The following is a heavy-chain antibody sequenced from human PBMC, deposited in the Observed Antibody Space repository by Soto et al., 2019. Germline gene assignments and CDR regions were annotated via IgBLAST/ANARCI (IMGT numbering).Heavy chain of an antibody. D-gene: IGHD3-22*01. V-gene: IGHV3-23*01. CDR3: ARGSYDSNAGDYYYGMDV. CDR1: GFTFSSYA. Sequence: PGGSLRLSCAASGFTFSSYAMSWVRQAPGKGLEWVSAISGSGGSTYYADSVKGRFTISRDNSKYTLYLQMNSLRAEDTAVYYCARGSYDSNAGDYYYGMDVWGQGTTVTVSS. J-gene: IGHJ6*02. CDR2: ISGSGGST.